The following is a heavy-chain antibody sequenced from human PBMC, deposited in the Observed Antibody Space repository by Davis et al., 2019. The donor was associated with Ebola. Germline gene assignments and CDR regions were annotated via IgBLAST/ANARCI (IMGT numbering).Heavy chain of an antibody. Sequence: PGGSLRLSCAASGFTFSSYSMDWVRQAPGKGLEWVSSITSSSSYIYYADSLKGRFTISRDNAKNSLYLQMNTLTAEDTAVYYCARARPADPTMAPDYWGQGTLVTVSS. D-gene: IGHD3-10*01. J-gene: IGHJ4*02. V-gene: IGHV3-21*01. CDR1: GFTFSSYS. CDR3: ARARPADPTMAPDY. CDR2: ITSSSSYI.